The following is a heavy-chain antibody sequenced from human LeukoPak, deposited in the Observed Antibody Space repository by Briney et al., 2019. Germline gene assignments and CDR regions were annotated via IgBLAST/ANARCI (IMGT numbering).Heavy chain of an antibody. Sequence: PSGTLSLTCTVSGVPIRNGNYYWSWIRQPPGKGLEWIGNIYFSGKTDYNPSLRSRVSMSVDMSKNQFSLNVNFVTAADTAVYYCARDRNSGYEFDYWGQGTLVIVSS. V-gene: IGHV4-30-4*01. CDR1: GVPIRNGNYY. J-gene: IGHJ4*02. CDR2: IYFSGKT. CDR3: ARDRNSGYEFDY. D-gene: IGHD5-12*01.